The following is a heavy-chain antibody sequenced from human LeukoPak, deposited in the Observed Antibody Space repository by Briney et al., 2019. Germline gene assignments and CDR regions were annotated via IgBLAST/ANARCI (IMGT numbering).Heavy chain of an antibody. Sequence: ASVKVSCKASGYTFTSYGISWVRQAPGQGLEWMGWISAYNGNTNYAQKFQGRVTMTEDTSTDTAYMELSSLRSEDTAVYSCASLPKGGDYYSQPYYFDYWGQGTLVTVSS. V-gene: IGHV1-18*01. D-gene: IGHD2-21*01. CDR1: GYTFTSYG. CDR3: ASLPKGGDYYSQPYYFDY. J-gene: IGHJ4*02. CDR2: ISAYNGNT.